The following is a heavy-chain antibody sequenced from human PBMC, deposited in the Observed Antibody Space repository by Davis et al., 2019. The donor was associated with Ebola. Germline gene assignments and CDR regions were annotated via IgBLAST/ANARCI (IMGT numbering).Heavy chain of an antibody. CDR3: ARPFGGYFTMVRGTPNYYQLRMDV. V-gene: IGHV3-13*01. D-gene: IGHD3-10*01. CDR2: IGTAGDT. Sequence: GGSLRLSCAASGFTFSSYDMHWVRQATGKGLEWVSAIGTAGDTYYPGSVKGRFTISRENAKNSLYLQMNSLRAGDTAVYYCARPFGGYFTMVRGTPNYYQLRMDVLGQGTTVTVSS. J-gene: IGHJ6*02. CDR1: GFTFSSYD.